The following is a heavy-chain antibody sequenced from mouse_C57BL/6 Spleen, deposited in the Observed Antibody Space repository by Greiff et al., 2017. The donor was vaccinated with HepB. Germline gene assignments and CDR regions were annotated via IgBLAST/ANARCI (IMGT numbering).Heavy chain of an antibody. CDR3: ARERGYDYDYYYAMDY. CDR1: GFTFSDYY. Sequence: EVQVVESEGGLVQPGSSMKLSCTASGFTFSDYYMAWVRQVPEKGLEWVANINYDGSSTYYLDSLKSRFIISRDNAKNILYLQMSSLKSEDTATYYCARERGYDYDYYYAMDYWGQGTSVTVSS. CDR2: INYDGSST. V-gene: IGHV5-16*01. J-gene: IGHJ4*01. D-gene: IGHD2-4*01.